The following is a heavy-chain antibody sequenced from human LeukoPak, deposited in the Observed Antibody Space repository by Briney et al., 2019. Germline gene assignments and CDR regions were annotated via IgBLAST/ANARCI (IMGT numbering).Heavy chain of an antibody. Sequence: GGSLRLSCVASTFTFSDYSMIWVRQAPGKGLEWVSYILTTSRTIYYADSVKGRFTISRDNAKNSLYLQMNSLRDDDTAIYYCARVRGPTVETMYFDYWGQGTLATVSS. V-gene: IGHV3-48*02. D-gene: IGHD4-23*01. CDR1: TFTFSDYS. CDR2: ILTTSRTI. J-gene: IGHJ4*02. CDR3: ARVRGPTVETMYFDY.